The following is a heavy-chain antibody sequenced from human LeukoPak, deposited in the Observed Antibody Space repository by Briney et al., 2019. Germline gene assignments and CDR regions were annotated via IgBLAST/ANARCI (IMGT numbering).Heavy chain of an antibody. V-gene: IGHV3-74*01. Sequence: PGGSLRLSCAASGFTFSSYWMHWVRQAPGKGPVWVARIRSDGSSTDYADSVKGRFTISRDNAKNTLYLQMNSLRAEDTAVYYCVKDLGRYRNNCFDYWGQGTLVTVSS. CDR2: IRSDGSST. CDR3: VKDLGRYRNNCFDY. D-gene: IGHD1-26*01. CDR1: GFTFSSYW. J-gene: IGHJ4*02.